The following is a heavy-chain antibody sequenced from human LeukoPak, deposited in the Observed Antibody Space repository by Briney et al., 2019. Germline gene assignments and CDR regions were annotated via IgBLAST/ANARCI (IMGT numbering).Heavy chain of an antibody. V-gene: IGHV3-23*01. Sequence: PGGSLRLSCAASGFTFSSYAMSWVRQAPGKGLEWVSAISGSGGSTYYADSVKGRFTISRDNSKNTLYLQMNSLRAEDTAVYYCEIRYGDYTEHDYWGQGTLVTVSS. J-gene: IGHJ4*02. CDR1: GFTFSSYA. D-gene: IGHD4-17*01. CDR3: EIRYGDYTEHDY. CDR2: ISGSGGST.